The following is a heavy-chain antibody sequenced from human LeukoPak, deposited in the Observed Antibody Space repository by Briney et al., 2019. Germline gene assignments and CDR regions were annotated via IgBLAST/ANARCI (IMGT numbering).Heavy chain of an antibody. D-gene: IGHD3-22*01. J-gene: IGHJ4*02. Sequence: PGASLRLSCAASGFTFSSYAMSWFRQAPGKGLEWVSAISGSGGSTYYADSVKGRFTISRDNSKNTLYLQMNSLRAEDTAVYYCAKEPYYYDSSGYPSFFDYWGQGTLVTVSS. CDR1: GFTFSSYA. V-gene: IGHV3-23*01. CDR2: ISGSGGST. CDR3: AKEPYYYDSSGYPSFFDY.